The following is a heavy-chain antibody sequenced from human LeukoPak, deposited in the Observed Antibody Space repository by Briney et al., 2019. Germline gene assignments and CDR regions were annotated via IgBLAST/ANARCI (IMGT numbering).Heavy chain of an antibody. CDR2: IYTSGST. V-gene: IGHV4-4*07. CDR1: GGSISSYY. Sequence: PETLSLTCTVSGGSISSYYWSWIRQPAGKGLEWIGRIYTSGSTNYNPSLKSRVTMSVDTSKNQFSLKLSSVTAADTAVYYCARDLTYYDFWSGFNNWFDPWGQGTLVTVSS. J-gene: IGHJ5*02. CDR3: ARDLTYYDFWSGFNNWFDP. D-gene: IGHD3-3*01.